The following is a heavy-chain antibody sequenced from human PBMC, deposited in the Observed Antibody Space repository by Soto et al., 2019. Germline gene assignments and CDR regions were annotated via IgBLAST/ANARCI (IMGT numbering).Heavy chain of an antibody. CDR3: ARRKLAHSNNWYFDL. Sequence: GESLKISCKGSGYSFTSYWIGWVRQMPGKGLEWMGIIYPGDSDTRYSPSFQGQVTISADKSISTAYLQWSSLKASDTAMYYCARRKLAHSNNWYFDLWGRGTLVTVSS. CDR1: GYSFTSYW. V-gene: IGHV5-51*01. CDR2: IYPGDSDT. J-gene: IGHJ2*01.